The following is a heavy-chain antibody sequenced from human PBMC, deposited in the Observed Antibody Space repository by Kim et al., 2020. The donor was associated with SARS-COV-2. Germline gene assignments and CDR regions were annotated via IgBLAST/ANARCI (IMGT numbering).Heavy chain of an antibody. V-gene: IGHV3-74*01. CDR1: GFTFSSYW. Sequence: GGSLRLSCAASGFTFSSYWMHWVRQAPGKGLVWVSRINSDGSSTSYADSVKGRFTISRDNAKNTLYLQMNSLRAEDTAVYYCARDYCGGGLARCFDYYYYGMDVWGQGTTVTVSS. CDR2: INSDGSST. J-gene: IGHJ6*02. CDR3: ARDYCGGGLARCFDYYYYGMDV. D-gene: IGHD2-21*01.